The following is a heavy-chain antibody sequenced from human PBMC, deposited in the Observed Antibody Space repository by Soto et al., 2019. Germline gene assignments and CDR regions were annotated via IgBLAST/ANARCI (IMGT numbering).Heavy chain of an antibody. CDR1: GFTFSSYE. CDR2: ISSSGSTI. D-gene: IGHD3-22*01. CDR3: ATSGGDSSGYPNWFDP. V-gene: IGHV3-48*03. J-gene: IGHJ5*02. Sequence: GGSLRLSCAASGFTFSSYEMNWVRQAPGKGLEWVSYISSSGSTIYYADSVKGRFTISRDNAKNSLYLQMNSLRAEDTAVYYCATSGGDSSGYPNWFDPWGQGTLVTSPQ.